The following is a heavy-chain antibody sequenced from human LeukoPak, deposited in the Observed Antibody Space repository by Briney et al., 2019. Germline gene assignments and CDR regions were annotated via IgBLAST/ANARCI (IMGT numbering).Heavy chain of an antibody. CDR2: IKQDGSEK. J-gene: IGHJ4*02. CDR3: ARGIRFLEWFFDY. Sequence: GGSLRLSCAASGFTFSSYWMSWVRQAPGKGLEWVVNIKQDGSEKYCVDSVKGRFTISRDNAKNSLYLQMNSLRAEDTAVYYCARGIRFLEWFFDYWGQGTLVTVSS. CDR1: GFTFSSYW. V-gene: IGHV3-7*01. D-gene: IGHD3-3*01.